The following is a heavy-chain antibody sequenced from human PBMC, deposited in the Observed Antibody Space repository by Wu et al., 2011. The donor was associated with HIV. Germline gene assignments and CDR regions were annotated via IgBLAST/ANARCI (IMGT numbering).Heavy chain of an antibody. V-gene: IGHV1-2*02. D-gene: IGHD2-21*02. Sequence: AEVKKPGSSVKVSCKASGYTFTGYYMHWVRQAPGQGLEWMGWINPNSGGTNYAQKFQGRVTMTRNTSISTAYMELSSLRSEDTAVYFCARGGDCGGDCYGIDYWGQGTLVTVSS. CDR2: INPNSGGT. CDR1: GYTFTGYY. CDR3: ARGGDCGGDCYGIDY. J-gene: IGHJ4*02.